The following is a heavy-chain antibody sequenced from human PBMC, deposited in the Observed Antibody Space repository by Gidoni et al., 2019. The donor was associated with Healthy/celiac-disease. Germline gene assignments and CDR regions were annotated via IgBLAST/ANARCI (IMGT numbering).Heavy chain of an antibody. D-gene: IGHD6-13*01. J-gene: IGHJ4*02. CDR2: VSGSGGST. V-gene: IGHV3-23*01. Sequence: EVQLLESGGGLVKPGGSLRLSCAASGFLFISYAMRWVRQAPGKGLEWVSAVSGSGGSTYYADSVKGRFTISRDNSKNTLYLQMNSLRAEDTAVYYCEKSFSVAAADTSDYWGQGTLVTVSS. CDR1: GFLFISYA. CDR3: EKSFSVAAADTSDY.